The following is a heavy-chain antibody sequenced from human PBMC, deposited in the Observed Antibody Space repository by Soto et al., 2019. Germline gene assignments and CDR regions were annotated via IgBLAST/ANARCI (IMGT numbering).Heavy chain of an antibody. CDR3: ARGKSGDKVES. CDR1: GGSISTVDYW. D-gene: IGHD7-27*01. CDR2: IYDGGRT. V-gene: IGHV4-30-4*01. Sequence: QVQLQESGPGLVKPSQTLSLTCTVSGGSISTVDYWWSWIRQSPDMGLEWIGHIYDGGRTYNNPSLESRVTMSVETSKSQLSLTLSSVSAADTAVYYCARGKSGDKVESWGQGNLVTVSS. J-gene: IGHJ4*02.